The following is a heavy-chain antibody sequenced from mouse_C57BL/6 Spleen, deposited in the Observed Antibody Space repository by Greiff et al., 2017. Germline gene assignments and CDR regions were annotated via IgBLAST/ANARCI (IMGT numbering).Heavy chain of an antibody. Sequence: QVQLQQPGAELVRPGSSVKLSCKASGYTFTSYWMHWVKQRPIQGLEWIGNIDPSDSETHYNQKFKDKATLTVDKSSSTAYMQLSSLTSEDSAVYYCVLRWSDYYAMDYWGQGTSVTVSS. J-gene: IGHJ4*01. CDR3: VLRWSDYYAMDY. V-gene: IGHV1-52*01. D-gene: IGHD2-3*01. CDR2: IDPSDSET. CDR1: GYTFTSYW.